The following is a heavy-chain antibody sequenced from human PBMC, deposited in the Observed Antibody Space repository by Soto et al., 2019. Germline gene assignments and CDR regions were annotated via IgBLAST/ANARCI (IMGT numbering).Heavy chain of an antibody. CDR2: INGGNGNT. CDR1: GYTFTNYA. CDR3: ARDGAVTGNIQFDY. J-gene: IGHJ4*02. D-gene: IGHD6-19*01. V-gene: IGHV1-3*01. Sequence: QVQLVQSGADVKKPGASVKVSCKASGYTFTNYAMHWVRQAPGQRLEWMGWINGGNGNTKYSQKFRDRVTITRDTSESTAYMELSSLTSEDSGVYYCARDGAVTGNIQFDYWGQGTLVTVSS.